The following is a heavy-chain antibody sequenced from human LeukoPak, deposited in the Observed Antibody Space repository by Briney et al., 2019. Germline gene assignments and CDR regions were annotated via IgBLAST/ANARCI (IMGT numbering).Heavy chain of an antibody. CDR3: ARTRYCSGGSCLDY. CDR1: GYTFTSYD. V-gene: IGHV1-18*01. J-gene: IGHJ4*02. CDR2: ISAYNGNT. D-gene: IGHD2-15*01. Sequence: ASVKLSCKASGYTFTSYDINWVRQAPGQGLEWMGWISAYNGNTNYAQKLQGRVTMTTDTSTSTAYMELRSLRSDDTAVYYCARTRYCSGGSCLDYWGQGTLVTVSS.